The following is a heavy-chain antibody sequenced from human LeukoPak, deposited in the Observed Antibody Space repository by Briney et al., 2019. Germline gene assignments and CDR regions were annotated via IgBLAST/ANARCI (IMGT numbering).Heavy chain of an antibody. V-gene: IGHV3-48*03. Sequence: GGSLRLSCAASGFTFTSYEMNWVRLSPGEGLGWVSYISSSGSTIYYAVSVKGRFTISRDNAKNSLYLQMNSLRAEDTAVYYCARDRYTVMVMGYYGMDVWGKGTTVTVSS. CDR3: ARDRYTVMVMGYYGMDV. CDR1: GFTFTSYE. CDR2: ISSSGSTI. D-gene: IGHD5-18*01. J-gene: IGHJ6*04.